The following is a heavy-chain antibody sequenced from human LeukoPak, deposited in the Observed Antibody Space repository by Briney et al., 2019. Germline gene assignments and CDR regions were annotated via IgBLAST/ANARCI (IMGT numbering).Heavy chain of an antibody. V-gene: IGHV3-7*01. D-gene: IGHD4-17*01. CDR3: VTGATPPRC. CDR2: IKQDGSEK. CDR1: GFNFRTYW. Sequence: GGSLRLSCIASGFNFRTYWMSWVRHAPGKGLEWVANIKQDGSEKFYLESVRGRFTISRDNAEKSVFLEMNNLRAGDTATYYCVTGATPPRCWGQGVQVIVSS. J-gene: IGHJ4*02.